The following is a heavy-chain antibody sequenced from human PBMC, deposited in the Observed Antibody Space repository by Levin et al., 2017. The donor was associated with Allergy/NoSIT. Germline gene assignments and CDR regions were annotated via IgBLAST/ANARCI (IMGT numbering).Heavy chain of an antibody. D-gene: IGHD3-22*01. CDR2: IYYDGTT. V-gene: IGHV4-39*07. CDR3: ARGNAHYDASGYPEY. J-gene: IGHJ4*02. CDR1: GGPISSSSYY. Sequence: SETLSLTCTVSGGPISSSSYYWGWVRQPPGKGLEWIGSIYYDGTTYYNPSLKSRITISLDTSKDQFSLNLRSVTAADTAVYYCARGNAHYDASGYPEYWGQGTLVTVSS.